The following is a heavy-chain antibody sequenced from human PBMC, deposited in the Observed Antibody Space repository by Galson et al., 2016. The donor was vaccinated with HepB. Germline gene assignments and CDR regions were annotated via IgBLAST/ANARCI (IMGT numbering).Heavy chain of an antibody. J-gene: IGHJ4*02. CDR3: ARDFRWLALDY. CDR1: GYTFTSYG. D-gene: IGHD6-19*01. Sequence: SVKVSCKASGYTFTSYGISWVRQAPGQGLEWMGWISGYNGNTNYAQKVQGRVNMTTDTSTNTAYMELRSLRSDDTAVYYCARDFRWLALDYWGQGTLVTVSS. V-gene: IGHV1-18*01. CDR2: ISGYNGNT.